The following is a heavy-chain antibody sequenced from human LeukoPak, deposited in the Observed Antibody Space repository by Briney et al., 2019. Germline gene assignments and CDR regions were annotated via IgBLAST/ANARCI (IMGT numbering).Heavy chain of an antibody. CDR3: TRGLFSPDYFDY. CDR2: IRSKANTYAT. J-gene: IGHJ4*02. CDR1: GFTFSGSA. Sequence: GGSLRLSCAASGFTFSGSAMHWVRQASGKGLERVGRIRSKANTYATAYAASVKGRFAISRDDSKNTAYLQMNSLKTEDTAVYYCTRGLFSPDYFDYWGQGTLVTVSS. V-gene: IGHV3-73*01.